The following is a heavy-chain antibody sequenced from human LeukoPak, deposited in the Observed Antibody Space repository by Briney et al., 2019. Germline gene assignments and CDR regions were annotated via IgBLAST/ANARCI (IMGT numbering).Heavy chain of an antibody. CDR3: TREGLYYFDY. V-gene: IGHV3-74*01. Sequence: GGSLRLSCAASGFTFSSYWMHWVRQAPGKGLVWVSRINSDESSTRYADSVKGRFTISRDNAKNTLYLQMNSLRAEDTAVYYCTREGLYYFDYWGQGTLVTVSS. CDR1: GFTFSSYW. J-gene: IGHJ4*02. CDR2: INSDESST.